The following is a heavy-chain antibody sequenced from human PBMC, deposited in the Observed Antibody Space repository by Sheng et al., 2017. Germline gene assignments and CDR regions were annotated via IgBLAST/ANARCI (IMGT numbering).Heavy chain of an antibody. CDR1: GGSFSGYY. CDR2: INHSGST. V-gene: IGHV4-34*01. D-gene: IGHD4-17*01. J-gene: IGHJ5*02. CDR3: ARGLTTVTTKNWFDP. Sequence: QVQLQQWGAGLLKPSETLSLTCAVYGGSFSGYYWSWIRQPPGKWLEWIGEINHSGSTNYNPSLKSRVTISVDTSKNQFSLKLSSVTAADTAVYYCARGLTTVTTKNWFDPWGQGTLVTVSS.